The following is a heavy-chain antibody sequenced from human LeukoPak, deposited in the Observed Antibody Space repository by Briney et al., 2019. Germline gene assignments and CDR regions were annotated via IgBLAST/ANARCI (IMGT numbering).Heavy chain of an antibody. CDR3: AKDGYYYDSSAYYVIYYFDS. J-gene: IGHJ4*02. D-gene: IGHD3-22*01. Sequence: GGSLRLSCAASGFIFDDFGMSWVRQAPGKGLEWVSIISGSGGVTYYADSVKGRFTISRDNSKNTLYLQMNSLRAEDTAVYYCAKDGYYYDSSAYYVIYYFDSWGQGTLVTVSS. V-gene: IGHV3-23*01. CDR1: GFIFDDFG. CDR2: ISGSGGVT.